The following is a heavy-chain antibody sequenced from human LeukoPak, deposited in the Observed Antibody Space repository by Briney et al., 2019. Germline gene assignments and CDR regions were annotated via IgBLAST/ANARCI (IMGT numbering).Heavy chain of an antibody. D-gene: IGHD2-2*01. V-gene: IGHV1-69*10. CDR3: ASGTTDIVVVPATLRNYYFDY. Sequence: GASVKVSCKASGGTFSSYAISWVRQAPGQGLEWMGLINPTGGSTGYAQKFQGRVTITADKSTSTAYMELSSLRSEDTAVYYCASGTTDIVVVPATLRNYYFDYWGQGTLVTVSS. J-gene: IGHJ4*02. CDR2: INPTGGST. CDR1: GGTFSSYA.